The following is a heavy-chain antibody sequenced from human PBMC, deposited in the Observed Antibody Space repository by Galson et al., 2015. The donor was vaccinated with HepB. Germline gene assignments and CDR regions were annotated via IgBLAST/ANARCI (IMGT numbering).Heavy chain of an antibody. CDR1: GFTFDDYT. CDR2: ITWDGGST. D-gene: IGHD6-19*01. V-gene: IGHV3-43*01. CDR3: ARDIGSGRGQGFDY. Sequence: SLRLSCAASGFTFDDYTMHWARQAPGKGLECVSLITWDGGSTFDADSVRGRFTISRDNSKNSLHLQMNSLRTEDTALYYCARDIGSGRGQGFDYWGQGTLVTVSS. J-gene: IGHJ4*02.